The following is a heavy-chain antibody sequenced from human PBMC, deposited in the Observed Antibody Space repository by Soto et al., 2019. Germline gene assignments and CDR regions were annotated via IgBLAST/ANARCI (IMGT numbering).Heavy chain of an antibody. CDR3: ARGRRIAVSDFDF. Sequence: WVSLRLSCTASGFTFTRFAMSWVRQAHGKGMEWIASISGPGGGTNYAESLKGRLTISRYNSNDTVSLQMNSLRVEDTAIYFCARGRRIAVSDFDFWGQGPLVTVSS. J-gene: IGHJ4*02. CDR1: GFTFTRFA. CDR2: ISGPGGGT. V-gene: IGHV3-23*01. D-gene: IGHD6-19*01.